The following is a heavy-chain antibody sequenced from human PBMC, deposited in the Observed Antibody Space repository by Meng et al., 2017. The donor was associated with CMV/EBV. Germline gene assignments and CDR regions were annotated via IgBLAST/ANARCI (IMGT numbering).Heavy chain of an antibody. J-gene: IGHJ4*02. V-gene: IGHV4-39*01. Sequence: GSLRLSCTVSGGSISSSSYYWGWVRQPPGQGFEWIGSLYYTGGTYYNTSLGSRATMSVDTSRNQFSLKLSSVTAADTAVYYCARQGGASPTTGVFWGPGILVTVSS. CDR2: LYYTGGT. CDR3: ARQGGASPTTGVF. CDR1: GGSISSSSYY. D-gene: IGHD1-26*01.